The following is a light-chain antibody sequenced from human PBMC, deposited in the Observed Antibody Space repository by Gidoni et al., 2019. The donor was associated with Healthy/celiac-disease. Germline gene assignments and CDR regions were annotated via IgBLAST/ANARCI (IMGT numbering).Light chain of an antibody. CDR2: GAS. J-gene: IGKJ2*01. V-gene: IGKV3-15*01. CDR3: QQYNNCPPDT. Sequence: EIVMTQSPATLSVSPGEKATLSCRASKSVSSNLAWYQQKPRQAPRLLIYGASTRATGIPARFSGSGSGTEFTLTISSLQSEDFAVYYCQQYNNCPPDTFGQGTKLEIK. CDR1: KSVSSN.